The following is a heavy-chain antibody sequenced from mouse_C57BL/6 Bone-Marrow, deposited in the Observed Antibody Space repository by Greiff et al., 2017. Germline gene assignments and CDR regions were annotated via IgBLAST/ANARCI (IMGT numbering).Heavy chain of an antibody. CDR3: AREATVVSP. CDR2: ISDGGSYT. Sequence: EVQRVESGGGLVKPGGSLKLSCAASGFTFSSYAMSWVRQTPEKRLEWVATISDGGSYTYYPDNVKGRFTISRDKAKNNLYLHMSHLKSEDTAMYYCAREATVVSPCGQGTLVTVSA. CDR1: GFTFSSYA. D-gene: IGHD1-1*01. J-gene: IGHJ3*01. V-gene: IGHV5-4*01.